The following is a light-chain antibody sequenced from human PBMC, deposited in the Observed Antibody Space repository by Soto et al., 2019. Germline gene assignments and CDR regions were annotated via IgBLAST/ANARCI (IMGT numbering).Light chain of an antibody. Sequence: IVLTHSPGTLSLSPGERATLSCRASQSVSTSYLAWYQRKPGQAPRLXSDGXSSRARGSPDRLSGGGSGTAFTLTSSRRDPEDSAVYYCQQYHKATPTFGQGTKVDIK. V-gene: IGKV3-20*01. CDR3: QQYHKATPT. CDR1: QSVSTSY. J-gene: IGKJ1*01. CDR2: GXS.